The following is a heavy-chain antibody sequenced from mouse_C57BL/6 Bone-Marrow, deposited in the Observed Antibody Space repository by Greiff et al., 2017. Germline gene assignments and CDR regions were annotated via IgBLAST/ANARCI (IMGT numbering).Heavy chain of an antibody. CDR1: GYAFSSSR. D-gene: IGHD2-10*02. J-gene: IGHJ1*03. Sequence: QVQLQQSGPELVKPGASVKISCKASGYAFSSSRLNWVKQRPVKGLEWIGRIYPGDGDTNYNGQFKGKDTLTADKSSSTAYMQLSSLTSEDSAVYFCARGRYGNYVVHGYFDVWGTGTTVTVSA. CDR3: ARGRYGNYVVHGYFDV. V-gene: IGHV1-82*01. CDR2: IYPGDGDT.